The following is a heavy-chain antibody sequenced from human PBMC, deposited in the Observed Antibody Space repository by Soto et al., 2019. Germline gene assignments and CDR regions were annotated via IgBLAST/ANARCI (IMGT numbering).Heavy chain of an antibody. V-gene: IGHV3-23*01. J-gene: IGHJ4*02. CDR1: GFSSTDYA. CDR3: PKDGIIKHAY. CDR2: ISDSGTKT. Sequence: HPGGSGRLSCSASGFSSTDYAMSWVRQAPGKGLEWVSSISDSGTKTFYGDSVKGRFAISRDTSKNTVYRQMNNLRAEDTALYYCPKDGIIKHAYWAQGTGVTVST.